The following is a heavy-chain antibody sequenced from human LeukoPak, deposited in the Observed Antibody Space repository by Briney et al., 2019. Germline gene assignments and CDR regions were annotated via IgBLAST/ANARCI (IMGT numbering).Heavy chain of an antibody. Sequence: SGGSLRLSCAASGFTFSNSWMHWVRQVPGKGLLWVSRISSDGSSSIYADSVKGRFTISRDNAKNTLYLQMNSQRAEDTAVYYCARMATAFDYWGQGTLVTVSS. CDR1: GFTFSNSW. J-gene: IGHJ4*02. CDR3: ARMATAFDY. CDR2: ISSDGSSS. V-gene: IGHV3-74*01. D-gene: IGHD1-1*01.